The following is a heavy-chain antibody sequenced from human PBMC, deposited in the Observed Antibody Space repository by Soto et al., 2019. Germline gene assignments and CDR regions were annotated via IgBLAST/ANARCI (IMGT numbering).Heavy chain of an antibody. V-gene: IGHV2-5*02. CDR1: GFSLSTSGVG. Sequence: SGPTLVNPTQTLTLACTFSGFSLSTSGVGVGWIRQPPGKALEWLALIYWDDDKRHSPSLKSRLTITKDTSKNQVVLTMTNMDPVDTATYYCALRRVKDIVVVPAAPWLDPWGQGALVTVSS. CDR2: IYWDDDK. J-gene: IGHJ5*02. D-gene: IGHD2-2*01. CDR3: ALRRVKDIVVVPAAPWLDP.